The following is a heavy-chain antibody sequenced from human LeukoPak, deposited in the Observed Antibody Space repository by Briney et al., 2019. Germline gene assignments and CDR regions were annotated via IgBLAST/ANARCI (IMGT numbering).Heavy chain of an antibody. J-gene: IGHJ4*02. V-gene: IGHV3-21*01. D-gene: IGHD4-17*01. CDR3: ARQEVDYGAPAGFHN. CDR2: ISNRSNYI. Sequence: SGGSLSFSCAASSFTFTSNSMNWVRQAPGKGLEWVSTISNRSNYIYYADSVKGRFTISRDNAKNALYLQMNSLRAEDTAVYYCARQEVDYGAPAGFHNWGQGTLVTVSS. CDR1: SFTFTSNS.